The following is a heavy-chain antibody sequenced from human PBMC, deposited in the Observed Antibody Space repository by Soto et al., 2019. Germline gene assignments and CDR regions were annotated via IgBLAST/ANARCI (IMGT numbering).Heavy chain of an antibody. J-gene: IGHJ4*02. Sequence: SETLSLTCAVSGGSISSSNWWSWVRQPPGKGLEWIGEIYHSGSTNYNPSLKSRVTISVDKSKNQFSLKLSSVTAADTAVYYCARNVGDILTGYYIDYWGQGTLVTVSS. CDR3: ARNVGDILTGYYIDY. CDR1: GGSISSSNW. CDR2: IYHSGST. D-gene: IGHD3-9*01. V-gene: IGHV4-4*02.